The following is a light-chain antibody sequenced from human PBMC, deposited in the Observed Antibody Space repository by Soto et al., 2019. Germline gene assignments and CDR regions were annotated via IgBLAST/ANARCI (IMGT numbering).Light chain of an antibody. CDR1: QSVSSSY. CDR3: QQYGSFRAT. Sequence: EIVLTQSPGTLSLSPGERATLSCRASQSVSSSYLAWYQQKPGQAPRLLIYGASSRATGIPDRFSGSGSGTDFTLTISRLEPEDFAVYYCQQYGSFRATFGQGTRVDI. CDR2: GAS. J-gene: IGKJ1*01. V-gene: IGKV3-20*01.